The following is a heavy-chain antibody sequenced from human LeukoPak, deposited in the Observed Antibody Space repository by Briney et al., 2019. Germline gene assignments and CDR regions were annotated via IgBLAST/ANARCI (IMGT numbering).Heavy chain of an antibody. J-gene: IGHJ4*02. V-gene: IGHV1-18*01. Sequence: ASVKVSCKASGYTFTSYGISWVRQAPGQGLERMGWISAYNGNTNYAQKLQGRVTMTTDTSTSTAYMELRSLRSDDTAVYYCARDPGLGGGSSTFFDYWGQGTLVTVSS. CDR3: ARDPGLGGGSSTFFDY. D-gene: IGHD1-26*01. CDR1: GYTFTSYG. CDR2: ISAYNGNT.